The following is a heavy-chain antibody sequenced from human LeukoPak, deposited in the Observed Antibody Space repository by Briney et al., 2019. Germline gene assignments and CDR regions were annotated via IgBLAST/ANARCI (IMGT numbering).Heavy chain of an antibody. CDR3: HITTGPFDY. CDR1: GGTFSSYA. V-gene: IGHV1-69*06. D-gene: IGHD3-22*01. CDR2: IIPIFGTA. J-gene: IGHJ4*02. Sequence: ASVKVSCKASGGTFSSYAISWVRQAPGQGLEWMGGIIPIFGTANYAQKFQGRVTITADKSTSTAYMELRSLRSDDTAVYYCHITTGPFDYWGQGTLVTVSS.